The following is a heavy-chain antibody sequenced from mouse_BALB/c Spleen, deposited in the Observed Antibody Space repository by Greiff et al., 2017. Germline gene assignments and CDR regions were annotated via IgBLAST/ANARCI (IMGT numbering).Heavy chain of an antibody. D-gene: IGHD2-5*01. V-gene: IGHV5-6-5*01. CDR3: ARGGGSNYGAY. Sequence: EVKLVESGGGLVKPGGSLKLSCAASGFTFSSYAMSWVRQTPEKRLEWVASISSGGSTYYPDSVKGRFTISRDNARNILYLQMSSLRSEDTAMYYCARGGGSNYGAYWGQGTLVTVSA. J-gene: IGHJ3*01. CDR2: ISSGGST. CDR1: GFTFSSYA.